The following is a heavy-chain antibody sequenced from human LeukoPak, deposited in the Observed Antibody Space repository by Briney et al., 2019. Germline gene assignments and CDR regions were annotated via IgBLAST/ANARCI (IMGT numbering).Heavy chain of an antibody. V-gene: IGHV4-59*01. D-gene: IGHD2-21*01. Sequence: PSETLSLTCTVSGGSISSYYWSWIRQPPGKGLEWIGYIYYSGSTNYNPSLKSRVTISVDTSKNQFSLKPSSVTAADTAVYYCARAGRLLFTKLFDYWGQGTLVTVSS. J-gene: IGHJ4*02. CDR1: GGSISSYY. CDR2: IYYSGST. CDR3: ARAGRLLFTKLFDY.